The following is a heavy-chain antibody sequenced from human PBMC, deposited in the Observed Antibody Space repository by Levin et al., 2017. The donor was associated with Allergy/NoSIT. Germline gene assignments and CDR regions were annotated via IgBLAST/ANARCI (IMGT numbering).Heavy chain of an antibody. D-gene: IGHD5-12*01. CDR3: ASGVGVELAASTDYLDY. J-gene: IGHJ4*02. Sequence: PGMGLEWIGYIYKSGIAHYNPTLKSRLTMSVDTSKNQFSLRLSSVAAADTAVYYCASGVGVELAASTDYLDYWGQGSLVSVSS. V-gene: IGHV4-30-4*01. CDR2: IYKSGIA.